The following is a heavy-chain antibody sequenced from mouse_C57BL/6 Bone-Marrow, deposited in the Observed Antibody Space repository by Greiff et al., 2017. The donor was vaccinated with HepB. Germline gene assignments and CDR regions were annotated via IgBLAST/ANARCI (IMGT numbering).Heavy chain of an antibody. CDR1: GYAFSSSW. D-gene: IGHD2-4*01. CDR2: IYPGDGDT. V-gene: IGHV1-82*01. Sequence: VQLQQSGPELVKPGASVKISCKASGYAFSSSWMNWVKQRPGKGLEWIGRIYPGDGDTNYNGKFKGKATLTADKSSSTAYMQLSSLTSEDSAVYFCARRLRRCYAMDYWGQGTSVTVSS. J-gene: IGHJ4*01. CDR3: ARRLRRCYAMDY.